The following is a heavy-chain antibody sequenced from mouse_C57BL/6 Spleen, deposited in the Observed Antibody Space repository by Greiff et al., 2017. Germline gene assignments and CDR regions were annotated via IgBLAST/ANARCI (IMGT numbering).Heavy chain of an antibody. D-gene: IGHD2-5*01. J-gene: IGHJ1*03. CDR3: ASLYSNHWYFDV. CDR1: GYTFTSYW. Sequence: QVQLQQPGAELVKPGASVKLSCKASGYTFTSYWMHWVKQRPGRGLEWIGRIAPNSGGTKYNEKFKSKATLTVDKPSSTAYMQLSSLTSEDSAVYYCASLYSNHWYFDVWGTGTTVTVSS. CDR2: IAPNSGGT. V-gene: IGHV1-72*01.